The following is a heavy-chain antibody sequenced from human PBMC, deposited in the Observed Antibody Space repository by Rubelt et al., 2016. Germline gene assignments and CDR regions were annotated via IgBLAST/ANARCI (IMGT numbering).Heavy chain of an antibody. CDR1: GFTFSSYS. CDR3: ARNLKDYDSSGLGGD. CDR2: ISSSSTYI. J-gene: IGHJ4*02. D-gene: IGHD3-22*01. Sequence: GSLSLSCEASGFTFSSYSMLWVRQDPGKGLEWVASISSSSTYIYYADSVRGRFTISRDNAKNSLYLQMNSLRVEDTAVYYCARNLKDYDSSGLGGDWGQGTLVTVSS. V-gene: IGHV3-21*01.